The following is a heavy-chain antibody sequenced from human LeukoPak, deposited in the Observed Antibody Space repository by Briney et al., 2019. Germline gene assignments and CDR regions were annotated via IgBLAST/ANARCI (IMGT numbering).Heavy chain of an antibody. D-gene: IGHD6-19*01. Sequence: SETLSLTCTVSGGSISSYYWSWIRQPPGKGLEWIGYIYYSGSTNYNPPLKSRVTISVDTSKNQFSLKLSSVTAADTAVYYCARQGYSSGWFDYWGQGTLVTVSS. V-gene: IGHV4-59*08. CDR2: IYYSGST. CDR1: GGSISSYY. CDR3: ARQGYSSGWFDY. J-gene: IGHJ4*02.